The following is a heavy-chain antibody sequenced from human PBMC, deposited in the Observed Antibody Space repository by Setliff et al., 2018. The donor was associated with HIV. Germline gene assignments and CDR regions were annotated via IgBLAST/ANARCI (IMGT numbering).Heavy chain of an antibody. D-gene: IGHD1-7*01. J-gene: IGHJ6*03. CDR2: INHRGST. CDR1: GGSISDHY. V-gene: IGHV4-34*01. Sequence: SETLSLTCAVSGGSISDHYWSWIRQPPGKGLEWIGEINHRGSTNCNPSLKSRVTISVDTSKNQFSLKLSSVTAADTAVYYCARGDGTKYYYYYYMDVWGKGTTVTVSS. CDR3: ARGDGTKYYYYYYMDV.